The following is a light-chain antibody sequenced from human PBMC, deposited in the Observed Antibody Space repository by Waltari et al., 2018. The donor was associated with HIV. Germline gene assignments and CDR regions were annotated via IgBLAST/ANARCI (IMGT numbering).Light chain of an antibody. J-gene: IGLJ3*02. CDR2: DVS. CDR1: SSDVGGYTY. CDR3: CSYAGRYTWV. V-gene: IGLV2-11*01. Sequence: QSALTQPPSVSGSPGQSVTISCTGTSSDVGGYTYVSWYQEHLGKAPKLIIYDVSKRPSGVPDRFSGSKSGNTASLTISGLQAEDETDYYCCSYAGRYTWVFGGGTKLTV.